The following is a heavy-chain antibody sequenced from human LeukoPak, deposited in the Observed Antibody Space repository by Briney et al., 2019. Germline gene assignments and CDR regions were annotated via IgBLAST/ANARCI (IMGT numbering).Heavy chain of an antibody. Sequence: SETLSLTCAVYGGSFSGYYWSWIRQPPGKGLEWIGEINHSGSTNYNPSLKSRVTISVDTSKNQFSLKLSSVIAADTAVYYCARVWDGAVAGHEEFDYWGQGTLVTVSS. CDR1: GGSFSGYY. CDR3: ARVWDGAVAGHEEFDY. J-gene: IGHJ4*02. CDR2: INHSGST. D-gene: IGHD6-13*01. V-gene: IGHV4-34*01.